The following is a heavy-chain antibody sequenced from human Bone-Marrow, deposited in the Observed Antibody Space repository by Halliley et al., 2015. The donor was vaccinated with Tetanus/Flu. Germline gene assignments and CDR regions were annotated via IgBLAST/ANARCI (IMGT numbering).Heavy chain of an antibody. CDR1: GFTFRNYG. CDR3: AKDTIAAAQAGNYFYAMDV. V-gene: IGHV3-23*01. D-gene: IGHD6-19*01. J-gene: IGHJ6*02. CDR2: ITGSGTYS. Sequence: SLRLSCAASGFTFRNYGMSWVRQAPGQGLEWVSGITGSGTYSYYADSVMGRFTISRDNSKNTLYLQMNSLRPEDTALYYCAKDTIAAAQAGNYFYAMDVWGQGTTVTASS.